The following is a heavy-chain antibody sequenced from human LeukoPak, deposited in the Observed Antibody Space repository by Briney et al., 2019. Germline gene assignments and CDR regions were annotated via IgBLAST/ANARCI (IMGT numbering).Heavy chain of an antibody. V-gene: IGHV4-61*02. CDR2: IYTSGST. CDR1: GGSISSGSYY. D-gene: IGHD3-3*01. CDR3: ARALYDFWSGYRYYFDY. J-gene: IGHJ4*02. Sequence: PSETLSLTCTVSGGSISSGSYYWSWIRQPAGKGLEWIGRIYTSGSTNYNPSLKSRVTISVDTSKNQFSLKLSSVTAADTAVYYCARALYDFWSGYRYYFDYWGQGTLVTVSS.